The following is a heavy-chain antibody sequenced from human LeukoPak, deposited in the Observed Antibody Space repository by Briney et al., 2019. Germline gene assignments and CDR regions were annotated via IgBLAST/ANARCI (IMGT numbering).Heavy chain of an antibody. J-gene: IGHJ4*02. CDR1: GVSFSGYY. CDR2: INHSGST. D-gene: IGHD1-1*01. V-gene: IGHV4-34*01. CDR3: ARTWKARPFDY. Sequence: KPSETLSLTCAVYGVSFSGYYWSWIRQPPGKGLEWIGEINHSGSTNYNPSLKSRVTISVDTSKNQFSLKLSSVTAADTAVYYCARTWKARPFDYWGQGTLVTVSS.